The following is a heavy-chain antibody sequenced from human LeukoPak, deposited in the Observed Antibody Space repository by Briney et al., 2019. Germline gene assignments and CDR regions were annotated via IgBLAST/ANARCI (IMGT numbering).Heavy chain of an antibody. J-gene: IGHJ6*03. Sequence: SETLSLTYAVSGASISKASYYWAWIRQPAGKALEWGGRIHIGGNTKYNPSLNSRVTISVATSKHQFSLNLNSVTATDTAVYYCARDDSRGYNYGHYYYYMDVWGKGTTVTVSS. CDR2: IHIGGNT. CDR3: ARDDSRGYNYGHYYYYMDV. D-gene: IGHD5-18*01. V-gene: IGHV4-61*02. CDR1: GASISKASYY.